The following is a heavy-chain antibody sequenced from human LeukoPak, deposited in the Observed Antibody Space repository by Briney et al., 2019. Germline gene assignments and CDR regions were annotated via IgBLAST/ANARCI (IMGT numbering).Heavy chain of an antibody. J-gene: IGHJ4*02. D-gene: IGHD3-22*01. CDR2: INHSGST. CDR3: ARGGSSGYYYLGFDY. V-gene: IGHV4-34*01. CDR1: GYSISSGYY. Sequence: SETLSLTCAVSGYSISSGYYWSWIRQPPGKGLEWIGEINHSGSTNYNPSLKSRVTISVDTSKNQFSLKLSSVTAADTAVYYCARGGSSGYYYLGFDYWGQGTLVTVSS.